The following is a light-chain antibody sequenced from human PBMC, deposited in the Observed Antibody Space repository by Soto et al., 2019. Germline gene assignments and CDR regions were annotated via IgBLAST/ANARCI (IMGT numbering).Light chain of an antibody. V-gene: IGKV1-39*01. CDR2: ATS. CDR1: QSISSY. CDR3: QQTYNTPVT. J-gene: IGKJ1*01. Sequence: DIHMTQSPSSLSASVGARVTITCRASQSISSYLSWCQQKPGKAPKLLIYATSSLQSGVASRFSGSGSGTAFTLTISSLQHEDFATYDCQQTYNTPVTFGEGTKVEIK.